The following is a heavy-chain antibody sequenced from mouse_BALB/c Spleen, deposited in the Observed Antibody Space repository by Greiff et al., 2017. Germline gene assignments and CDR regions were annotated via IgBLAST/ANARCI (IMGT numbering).Heavy chain of an antibody. CDR2: IDPSDSET. CDR3: ARGKGLTGAWFAY. J-gene: IGHJ3*01. D-gene: IGHD4-1*01. Sequence: QVQLQQSGPQLVRPGASVKISCKASGYSFTSYWMHWVKQRPGQGLEWIGMIDPSDSETRLNQKFKDKATLTVDKSSSTAYMQLSSPTSEDSAVYYCARGKGLTGAWFAYWGQGTLVTVSA. V-gene: IGHV1S127*01. CDR1: GYSFTSYW.